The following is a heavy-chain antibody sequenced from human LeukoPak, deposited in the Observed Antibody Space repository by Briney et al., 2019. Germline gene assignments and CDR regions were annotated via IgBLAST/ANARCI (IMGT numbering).Heavy chain of an antibody. CDR2: ISSNGGGP. J-gene: IGHJ2*01. V-gene: IGHV3-64D*06. CDR1: GFTFSSYA. CDR3: VRQLALPGPGYFDL. D-gene: IGHD6-19*01. Sequence: GGSLTLSCSASGFTFSSYAMHWVRQAPGKGLEYVSAISSNGGGPYYADSVKGRFTISRDNSKNTLYLQMSSLRAEDTAVYYCVRQLALPGPGYFDLWGRGTLVTVSS.